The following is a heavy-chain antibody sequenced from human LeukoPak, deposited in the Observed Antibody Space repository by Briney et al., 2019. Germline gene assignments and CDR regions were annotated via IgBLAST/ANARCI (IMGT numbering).Heavy chain of an antibody. D-gene: IGHD3-10*01. CDR2: INHSGST. CDR3: ARGVYGSGTNWFDP. CDR1: GGSFSGYY. J-gene: IGHJ5*02. Sequence: SETLSLTCAVYGGSFSGYYWSWIRQPPGKGLEWIGEINHSGSTNYNPSLKSRVTISVDTSKNQFSLKLSSATAADTAVYYCARGVYGSGTNWFDPWGQGTLVTVSS. V-gene: IGHV4-34*01.